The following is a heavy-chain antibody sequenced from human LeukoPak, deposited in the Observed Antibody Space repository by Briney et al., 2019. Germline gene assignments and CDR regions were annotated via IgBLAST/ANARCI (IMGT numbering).Heavy chain of an antibody. CDR1: GGSISSYY. Sequence: PSETLSLTCTVSGGSISSYYWSWIRQPPGKGLEWIEYIYYSGSTNYNPSLKSRVTISVDTSKNQFSLKLSSVTAADTAVYYCGRARETVPIDYWGQGTLVTVSS. D-gene: IGHD4-11*01. J-gene: IGHJ4*02. CDR3: GRARETVPIDY. CDR2: IYYSGST. V-gene: IGHV4-59*01.